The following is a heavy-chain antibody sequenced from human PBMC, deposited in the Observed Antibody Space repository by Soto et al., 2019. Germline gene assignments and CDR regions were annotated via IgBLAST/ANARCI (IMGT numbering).Heavy chain of an antibody. Sequence: GGSLRLSCAASGFIFDDYAMHWVRQAPGRGLQWVSGISWNSGSIGYADSVKGRFTISRDNAKKSLYLQMNSLRAEDTAVYYCAKLTTVTTNIDAFDIWGQGTMVTVSS. CDR2: ISWNSGSI. V-gene: IGHV3-9*01. CDR1: GFIFDDYA. J-gene: IGHJ3*02. D-gene: IGHD4-17*01. CDR3: AKLTTVTTNIDAFDI.